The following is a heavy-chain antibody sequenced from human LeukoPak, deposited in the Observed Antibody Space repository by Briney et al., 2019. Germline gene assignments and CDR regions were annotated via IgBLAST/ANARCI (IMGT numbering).Heavy chain of an antibody. CDR3: ARAGLEYSSSSVRFDY. D-gene: IGHD6-6*01. CDR2: INPNSGGT. CDR1: GYTFTGYY. J-gene: IGHJ4*02. Sequence: ASVKVSCKASGYTFTGYYMHWVRQAPGQGLEWMGWINPNSGGTNYAQKSQGRVTMTRDTSISTAYMELSRLRSDDTAVYYCARAGLEYSSSSVRFDYWGQGTLVTVSS. V-gene: IGHV1-2*02.